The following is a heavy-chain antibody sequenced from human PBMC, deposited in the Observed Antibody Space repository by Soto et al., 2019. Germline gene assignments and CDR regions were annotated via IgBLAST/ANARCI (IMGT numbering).Heavy chain of an antibody. D-gene: IGHD3-3*01. V-gene: IGHV1-18*01. Sequence: ASVKVSCKASGYTFTSYGISWVRQAPGQGLEWMGWISAYNGNTNYAQKHQGRVTMTTDTSTSTAYMELRSLSSDDTAVYYCARDPNDFWSGYYPQRYMDVWGKGTTVTVSS. CDR1: GYTFTSYG. CDR3: ARDPNDFWSGYYPQRYMDV. J-gene: IGHJ6*03. CDR2: ISAYNGNT.